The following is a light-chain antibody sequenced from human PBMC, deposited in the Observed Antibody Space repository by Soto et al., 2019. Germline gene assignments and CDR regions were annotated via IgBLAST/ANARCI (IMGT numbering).Light chain of an antibody. V-gene: IGLV1-44*01. CDR1: SSNIGTNT. CDR2: SNN. J-gene: IGLJ2*01. CDR3: AAWDDNLNGVV. Sequence: QSVLTQPPSASGTPGQRVTISCSGSSSNIGTNTVNWYQQLPGKAPKLLIYSNNQRPSGVPDQFSGSKSGTSASLAISGSQAEDEADYYCAAWDDNLNGVVFGGGTKLTVL.